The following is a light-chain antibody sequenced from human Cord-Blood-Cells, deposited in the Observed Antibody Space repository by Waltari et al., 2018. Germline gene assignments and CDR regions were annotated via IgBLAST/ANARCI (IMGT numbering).Light chain of an antibody. CDR1: SSDVGGYNY. J-gene: IGLJ3*02. CDR3: SSYTGSSTWV. V-gene: IGLV2-14*01. Sequence: QSALTQPASVSGSPGQSITISCTGTSSDVGGYNYVSWYQQHPGKAPKLMIYDVSKRPSGVSNRFSGSKSGNTASLTISRLQAEDEADYYCSSYTGSSTWVFGGGTKLTVL. CDR2: DVS.